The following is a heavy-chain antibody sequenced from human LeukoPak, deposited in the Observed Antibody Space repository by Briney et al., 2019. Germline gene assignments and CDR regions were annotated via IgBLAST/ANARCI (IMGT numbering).Heavy chain of an antibody. V-gene: IGHV4-30-2*01. Sequence: SETLSLTCTVSGGSISSGGYYWSWIRQPPGKGLEWIGYIYHRGSTYYNPSLKSRVAISVDKSKNQFSLKLSSVTAADTAVYYCASNSWYSIGYWGQGTLVTVSS. CDR2: IYHRGST. J-gene: IGHJ4*02. D-gene: IGHD1-26*01. CDR3: ASNSWYSIGY. CDR1: GGSISSGGYY.